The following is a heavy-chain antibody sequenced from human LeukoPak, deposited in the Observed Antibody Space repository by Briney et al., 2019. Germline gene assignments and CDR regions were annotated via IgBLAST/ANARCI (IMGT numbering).Heavy chain of an antibody. CDR3: AKRAVPGNAFFDN. J-gene: IGHJ4*02. D-gene: IGHD6-19*01. CDR2: ISGSGGST. V-gene: IGHV3-23*01. CDR1: GFTFSSYA. Sequence: GGSLRLSCAASGFTFSSYAMSWVRQAPGKGLEWVSSISGSGGSTYYADSVKGRFTISRDNSKNTLYLQMDSLRAEDTAVYYCAKRAVPGNAFFDNWGQGTLVTVSS.